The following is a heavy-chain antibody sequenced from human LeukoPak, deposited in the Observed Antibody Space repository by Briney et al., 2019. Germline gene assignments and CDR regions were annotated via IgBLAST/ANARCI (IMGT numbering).Heavy chain of an antibody. J-gene: IGHJ4*02. D-gene: IGHD2-2*01. CDR1: GYTFTNYG. CDR2: ISPYTGNI. Sequence: GASVKVSCKTSGYTFTNYGITWVRQAPGQGLEWVGWISPYTGNIEYGQKLQGRVTMTTDTSTSTAYMELRSLRSDDTAVYYCARVDPVDSPVSTDLGFDYWGQGTLVTVSS. V-gene: IGHV1-18*01. CDR3: ARVDPVDSPVSTDLGFDY.